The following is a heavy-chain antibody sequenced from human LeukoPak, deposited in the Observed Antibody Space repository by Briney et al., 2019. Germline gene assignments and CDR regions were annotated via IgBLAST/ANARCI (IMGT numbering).Heavy chain of an antibody. D-gene: IGHD3-22*01. Sequence: SQTLSLTCTVSGGSISSGTYYWTWIRQPAGKGLEWIGRIYTTGSTNYNPSLKSRVTMSTDTSKNQFSLKLSSVTAADTAVYYYARVTTGGYYNCWGQGTLVTVSS. CDR2: IYTTGST. J-gene: IGHJ4*02. CDR3: ARVTTGGYYNC. V-gene: IGHV4-61*02. CDR1: GGSISSGTYY.